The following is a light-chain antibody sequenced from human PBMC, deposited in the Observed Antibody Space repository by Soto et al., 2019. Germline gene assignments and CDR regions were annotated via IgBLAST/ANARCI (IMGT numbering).Light chain of an antibody. Sequence: DIQMTQSPSSLSASLGDRVTITCRASQSITNYLNWYQQKPGKAPKLLIYGASSLQSGVPSRFSGSGSGTDFTLTISSLQPEYFATYYCQQSYNTPRTFGQGTKVEIK. CDR2: GAS. CDR3: QQSYNTPRT. CDR1: QSITNY. V-gene: IGKV1-39*01. J-gene: IGKJ1*01.